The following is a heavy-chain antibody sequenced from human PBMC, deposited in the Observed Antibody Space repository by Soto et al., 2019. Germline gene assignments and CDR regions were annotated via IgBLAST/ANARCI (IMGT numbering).Heavy chain of an antibody. CDR1: GFTFSGHW. D-gene: IGHD1-1*01. CDR3: VRDGRGTKTTTSYYGMDA. CDR2: IDRDGYET. V-gene: IGHV3-74*01. J-gene: IGHJ6*01. Sequence: EVQLMESGGGSVPPGGSLRLSCSASGFTFSGHWMHWVRQAPGKGLAWVSRIDRDGYETRDAASVKGRFTISRDNAKNILFLQMNSRRAEDTAVYYCVRDGRGTKTTTSYYGMDAWGRGTTVTVSS.